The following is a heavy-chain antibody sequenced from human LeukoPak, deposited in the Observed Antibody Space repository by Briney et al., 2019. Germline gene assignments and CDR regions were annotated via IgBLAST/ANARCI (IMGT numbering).Heavy chain of an antibody. CDR2: ISTSGTTI. J-gene: IGHJ5*02. CDR1: GFTFSSYE. CDR3: ARINWLDP. V-gene: IGHV3-48*03. Sequence: GGSLRLSCAASGFTFSSYEMNWVRQAPGKGLGWVSYISTSGTTIYYADSVKGRFTISRDNAKKSLYLQMNSLRAEDTAVYYCARINWLDPWGQGTLVTVSS.